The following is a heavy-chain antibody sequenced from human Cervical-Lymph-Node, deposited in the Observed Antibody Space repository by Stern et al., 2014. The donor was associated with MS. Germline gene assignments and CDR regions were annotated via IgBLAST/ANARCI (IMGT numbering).Heavy chain of an antibody. J-gene: IGHJ4*02. CDR2: IRGKGNNYAT. Sequence: EVHLVESGGGLVQPGGSLKLSCAASGLIFSASGIHWVRQASGKGLEWVGRIRGKGNNYATDYAASVKGRFTISRDDSRNTAYLQMSSLMTEDTAIYYCTRQGPAPVDDFDYWGQGTLVTVSS. CDR3: TRQGPAPVDDFDY. CDR1: GLIFSASG. V-gene: IGHV3-73*01.